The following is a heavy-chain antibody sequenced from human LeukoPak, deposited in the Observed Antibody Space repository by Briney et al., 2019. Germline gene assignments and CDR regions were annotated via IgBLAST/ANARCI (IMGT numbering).Heavy chain of an antibody. CDR1: GFTFSSYA. D-gene: IGHD4-11*01. CDR3: AKDLRLDYFDY. Sequence: GGSLRLSCAASGFTFSSYAMSWVRQAPGKGLEWVSGISGNGGTTYYADSVKGRFTISRDNSKNTLYLQMNSVRAEDTAVYYCAKDLRLDYFDYWGQGTLVTVSS. J-gene: IGHJ4*02. CDR2: ISGNGGTT. V-gene: IGHV3-23*01.